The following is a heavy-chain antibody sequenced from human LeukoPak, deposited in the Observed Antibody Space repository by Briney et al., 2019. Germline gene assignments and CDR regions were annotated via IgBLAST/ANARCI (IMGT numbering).Heavy chain of an antibody. CDR3: ARGGVRVLYYCCYMDV. J-gene: IGHJ6*03. D-gene: IGHD1-1*01. Sequence: ASVKVSCKASGYTFTGYYMHWVRQAPGQGLEWMGWINPNSGGTNYAQKFQGRVTMTRDTSISTAYMELSRLRSDDAAVYYCARGGVRVLYYCCYMDVWGKGTPVTVSS. CDR2: INPNSGGT. V-gene: IGHV1-2*02. CDR1: GYTFTGYY.